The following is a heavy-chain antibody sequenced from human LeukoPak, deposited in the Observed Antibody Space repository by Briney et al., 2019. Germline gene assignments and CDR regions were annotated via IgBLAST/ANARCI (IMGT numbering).Heavy chain of an antibody. CDR3: AKGYCSSTGCHLDY. J-gene: IGHJ4*02. V-gene: IGHV3-9*01. CDR2: ISRNSGSI. D-gene: IGHD2-2*01. Sequence: GRSLRLSCAASGFTFDDYAMHWVRHAPGKGLEWVSGISRNSGSIIYADSVKGRFTISRDNAKNSLYLQMNSLRAEDTALYYCAKGYCSSTGCHLDYWGQGTLVTVSS. CDR1: GFTFDDYA.